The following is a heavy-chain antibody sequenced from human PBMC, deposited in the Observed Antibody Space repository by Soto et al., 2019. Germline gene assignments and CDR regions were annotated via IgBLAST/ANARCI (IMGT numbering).Heavy chain of an antibody. D-gene: IGHD3-10*01. Sequence: PSETLSLTCTVSGGSISSGGYYWSWIRQHPGKGLEWIGYIYYSRSTYYNPSLKSRVTISVDTSKNQFSLKLSSVTAADTVVYYCARGSITMVRGVSLGRLYYYYGMDVWGQGTTVTVSS. J-gene: IGHJ6*02. CDR2: IYYSRST. CDR3: ARGSITMVRGVSLGRLYYYYGMDV. V-gene: IGHV4-31*03. CDR1: GGSISSGGYY.